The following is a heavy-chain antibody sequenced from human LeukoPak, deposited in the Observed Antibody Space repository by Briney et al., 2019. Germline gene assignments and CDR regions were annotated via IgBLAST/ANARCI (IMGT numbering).Heavy chain of an antibody. CDR1: GFTFAKFW. CDR2: VKGDGIST. Sequence: GGSLRLSCAASGFTFAKFWMHWVRQAPGRGLVWVSRVKGDGISTLYADSVKGRFTISRDNAKNTLYLQMNSLRADDTALYYCATGPYAAFEMWGQGTMVTVSS. V-gene: IGHV3-74*01. CDR3: ATGPYAAFEM. D-gene: IGHD2-2*01. J-gene: IGHJ3*02.